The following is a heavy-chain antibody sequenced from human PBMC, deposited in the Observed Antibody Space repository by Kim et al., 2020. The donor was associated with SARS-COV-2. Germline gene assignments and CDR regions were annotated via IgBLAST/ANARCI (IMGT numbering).Heavy chain of an antibody. CDR2: IYHTGKT. V-gene: IGHV4-38-2*02. D-gene: IGHD3-3*01. Sequence: SETLSLTCTVSGYFVSTDYYWGWIRQPPGKGLEWIGSIYHTGKTYYNPYLKSRVTISIDTSRNQFSLKVNSVTAADTAMYYCQRVVRSGPFAYWGQGTLVTVSS. J-gene: IGHJ4*02. CDR3: QRVVRSGPFAY. CDR1: GYFVSTDYY.